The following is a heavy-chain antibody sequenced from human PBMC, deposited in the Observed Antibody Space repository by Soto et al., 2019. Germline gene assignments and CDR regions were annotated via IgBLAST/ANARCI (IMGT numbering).Heavy chain of an antibody. CDR3: AKEGESWQISPYCSGGTCKFDP. D-gene: IGHD2-15*01. Sequence: QVQLVESGGGVVQPGRSLRLSCAASGFTFSNSGMHWVRQAPGKGLEWVAVISYDGSNEYYRDSVKGRFTISRDNSKNTLYLHMNSLRAEDTAVYYCAKEGESWQISPYCSGGTCKFDPWGQGTLVTVSS. J-gene: IGHJ5*02. V-gene: IGHV3-30*18. CDR1: GFTFSNSG. CDR2: ISYDGSNE.